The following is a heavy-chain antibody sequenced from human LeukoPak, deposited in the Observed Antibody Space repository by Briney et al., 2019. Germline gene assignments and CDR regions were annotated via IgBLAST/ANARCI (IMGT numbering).Heavy chain of an antibody. CDR3: ARDSGSYDDYYYYMDV. V-gene: IGHV4-4*07. Sequence: IYTSGSTNYNPSLKSRVTMSVDTSKNQFSLKLSSVTAADTAVYYCARDSGSYDDYYYYMDVWGKGTTVTVSS. J-gene: IGHJ6*03. D-gene: IGHD1-26*01. CDR2: IYTSGST.